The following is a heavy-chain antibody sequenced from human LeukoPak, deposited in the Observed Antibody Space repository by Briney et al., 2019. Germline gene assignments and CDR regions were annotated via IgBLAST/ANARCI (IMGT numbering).Heavy chain of an antibody. CDR3: ARHLWNAVEAWFDP. J-gene: IGHJ5*02. V-gene: IGHV4-59*08. D-gene: IGHD1-1*01. CDR2: IYYSGST. Sequence: SETLSLTCAVYGGSFSGYYWSWIRQPPGKGLEWIGYIYYSGSTNYNPSLKSRVTISVDTSKNQFSLKLSSVTAADTAVYYCARHLWNAVEAWFDPWGQGTLVTVSS. CDR1: GGSFSGYY.